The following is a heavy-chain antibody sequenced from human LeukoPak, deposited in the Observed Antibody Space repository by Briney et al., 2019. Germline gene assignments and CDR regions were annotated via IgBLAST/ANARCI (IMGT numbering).Heavy chain of an antibody. J-gene: IGHJ5*02. CDR1: GGSINSDDYY. Sequence: SETLSLTCTVSGGSINSDDYYWGWIRQPPGKGLEWIGSIYYSGRTYYDPSLMSRVTMSVHTSKNQFSLNLSSVTATDTAVYYCARLSPLVRGIDPWGQGTLVTVSS. D-gene: IGHD3-10*01. V-gene: IGHV4-39*01. CDR2: IYYSGRT. CDR3: ARLSPLVRGIDP.